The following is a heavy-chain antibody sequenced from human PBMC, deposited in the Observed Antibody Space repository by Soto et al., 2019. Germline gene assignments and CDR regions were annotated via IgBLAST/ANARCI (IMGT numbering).Heavy chain of an antibody. D-gene: IGHD4-4*01. J-gene: IGHJ4*02. CDR3: AKMLRPGLQFFDF. V-gene: IGHV3-23*01. Sequence: EVQLLESGGGLVQHGGSLSLSCAASGFTFSDYAMSWVRQAPGKGLDWVSSISSSGDHTFYADSVKGRFTISRANSKNTLYLQVNSLRAEDPAVYYCAKMLRPGLQFFDFWGQGTLVTVSS. CDR1: GFTFSDYA. CDR2: ISSSGDHT.